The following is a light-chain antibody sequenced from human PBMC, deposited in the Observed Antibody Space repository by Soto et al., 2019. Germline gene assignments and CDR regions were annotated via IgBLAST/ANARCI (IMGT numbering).Light chain of an antibody. CDR2: DAS. J-gene: IGKJ1*01. Sequence: ILMTQSPATLSLSPGERATLSCRASQSVSNTLSWYQQKPGQAPSLLIYDASTRATGIPASVSGSSSGTKVSLTIIGLQSQDFAVYYCHQYNNWSPWTFGQGTKVEIK. CDR1: QSVSNT. V-gene: IGKV3-15*01. CDR3: HQYNNWSPWT.